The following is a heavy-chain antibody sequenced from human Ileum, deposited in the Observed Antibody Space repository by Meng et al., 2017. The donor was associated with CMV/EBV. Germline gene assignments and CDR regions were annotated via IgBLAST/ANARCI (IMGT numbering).Heavy chain of an antibody. Sequence: VQLVQSGTELKQPGASVKVSYKTSGYTFTAKHLHWVRQAPGQGLEWMGWIYPQNGGTYFAQKFQGRVTMTSDTSITTAYMELSSLTSDDTAIYYCVKEDWYFDFWGQGTLVTVSS. CDR3: VKEDWYFDF. V-gene: IGHV1-2*02. J-gene: IGHJ4*02. CDR2: IYPQNGGT. D-gene: IGHD3-9*01. CDR1: GYTFTAKH.